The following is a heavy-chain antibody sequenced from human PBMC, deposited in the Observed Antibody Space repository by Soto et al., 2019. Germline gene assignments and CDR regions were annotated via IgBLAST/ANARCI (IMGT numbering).Heavy chain of an antibody. CDR1: GFTFSSYA. D-gene: IGHD1-26*01. Sequence: QVQLVESGGGVVQPGRSLRLSCAASGFTFSSYAMHWVRQAPGKGLEWVAVISYDGSNKYYADSVKGRFTISRDNSKNTLYLQMNSLRAEDTAVYYCARERRERAGFEAFDIWGQGTMVTVSS. J-gene: IGHJ3*02. V-gene: IGHV3-30-3*01. CDR2: ISYDGSNK. CDR3: ARERRERAGFEAFDI.